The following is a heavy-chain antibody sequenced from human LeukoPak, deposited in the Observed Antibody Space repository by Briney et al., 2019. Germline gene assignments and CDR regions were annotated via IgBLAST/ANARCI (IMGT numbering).Heavy chain of an antibody. Sequence: ASVKVSGTASGYTFTSYGISWVRQAPGQGLEWMGWISAYNGNTNYAQKLQGRVTMTTDTSTSTAYMELRSLRSDDTAVYYCARGYYDSSGYPEDYFDYWGQGTLVTVSS. D-gene: IGHD3-22*01. CDR1: GYTFTSYG. CDR2: ISAYNGNT. V-gene: IGHV1-18*01. CDR3: ARGYYDSSGYPEDYFDY. J-gene: IGHJ4*02.